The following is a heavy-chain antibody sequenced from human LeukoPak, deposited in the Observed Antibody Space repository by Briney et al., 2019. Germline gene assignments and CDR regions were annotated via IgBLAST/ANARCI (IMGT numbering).Heavy chain of an antibody. Sequence: PSETLSLTCTVSGGSISSGAYYWSWIRQPPGKGLEWIGYIYYSGNTYYNPSLKSRLTISVDTSKNQFSLKLSSLTAADTAVYYCARGGNYYDRSGYFGFDYWGQGTLVTVSS. D-gene: IGHD3-22*01. CDR1: GGSISSGAYY. J-gene: IGHJ4*02. CDR3: ARGGNYYDRSGYFGFDY. V-gene: IGHV4-30-4*01. CDR2: IYYSGNT.